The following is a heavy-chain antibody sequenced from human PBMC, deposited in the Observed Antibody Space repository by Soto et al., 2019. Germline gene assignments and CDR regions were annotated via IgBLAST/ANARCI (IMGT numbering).Heavy chain of an antibody. CDR1: GGTFSSYT. CDR3: ASKSGYDNWYFDL. V-gene: IGHV1-69*02. CDR2: IIPILGIA. J-gene: IGHJ2*01. D-gene: IGHD5-12*01. Sequence: QVQLVQSGAEVKKPGSSVKVSCKASGGTFSSYTISWVRQAPGQGLEWMGRIIPILGIANYAQKFQGRVTITADKSTSTAYMELSSLRSEDTAVSYCASKSGYDNWYFDLWGRGTLVTVSS.